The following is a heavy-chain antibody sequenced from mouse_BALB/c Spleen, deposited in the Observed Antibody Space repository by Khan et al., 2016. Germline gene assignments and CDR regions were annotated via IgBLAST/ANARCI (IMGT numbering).Heavy chain of an antibody. J-gene: IGHJ4*01. CDR1: GFDFSRSW. CDR3: ARGRWYGAMDY. CDR2: ITPDSSTI. Sequence: EVKLLESGGGLVQPGGSLQLSCAASGFDFSRSWMSWVRQALGKGLDWIGEITPDSSTINYTPSLKDKFIISRYNAKNTLYLQMSKVRSEDTALYYCARGRWYGAMDYWGQGTSVTVSS. D-gene: IGHD2-1*01. V-gene: IGHV4-1*02.